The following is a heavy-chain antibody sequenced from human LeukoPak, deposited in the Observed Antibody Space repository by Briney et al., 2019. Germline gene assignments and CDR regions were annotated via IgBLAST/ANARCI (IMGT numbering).Heavy chain of an antibody. V-gene: IGHV4-31*03. Sequence: SETLSLTCTVSGGSISSGGYYWSWIRQHPGKGLEWIGYIYYSGSTYYNPFLKSRVTISVDTSKNQFSLKLSSVTAADTAVYYCARGGRITMIVGDAFDIWGQGTMVTVSS. CDR3: ARGGRITMIVGDAFDI. J-gene: IGHJ3*02. D-gene: IGHD3-22*01. CDR2: IYYSGST. CDR1: GGSISSGGYY.